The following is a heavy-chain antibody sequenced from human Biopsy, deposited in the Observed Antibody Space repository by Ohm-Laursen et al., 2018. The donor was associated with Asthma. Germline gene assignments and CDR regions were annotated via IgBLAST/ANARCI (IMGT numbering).Heavy chain of an antibody. J-gene: IGHJ3*01. CDR2: VNTGNGDT. CDR1: GYNFISFA. Sequence: GASVKVSCKASGYNFISFAIHWVRQAPGQRLEWMGWVNTGNGDTKYSRKFQGRVTITRDTSASTAYMELRSLRSEDTATYYCARTYYDFLTGQVKDVFGVWGQGTMVTVSS. D-gene: IGHD3-9*01. CDR3: ARTYYDFLTGQVKDVFGV. V-gene: IGHV1-3*04.